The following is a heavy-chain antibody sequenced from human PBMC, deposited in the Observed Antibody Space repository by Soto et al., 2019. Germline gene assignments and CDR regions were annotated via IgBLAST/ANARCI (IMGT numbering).Heavy chain of an antibody. CDR1: GYTFTIYA. CDR2: INAGNGNT. D-gene: IGHD2-15*01. CDR3: ARVGAGIVGGMDV. J-gene: IGHJ6*02. V-gene: IGHV1-3*01. Sequence: ASVKVSCTDSGYTFTIYAMHWVRQAPGQRLEWMGWINAGNGNTKYSQKFQGRVTITRDTSASTAYMELSSLRSEDTAVYYCARVGAGIVGGMDVWGQGTTVTVSS.